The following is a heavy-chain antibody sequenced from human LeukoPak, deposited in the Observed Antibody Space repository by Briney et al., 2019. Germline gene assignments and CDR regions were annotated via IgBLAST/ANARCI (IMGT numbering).Heavy chain of an antibody. V-gene: IGHV3-72*01. CDR2: IRNKANSYTT. CDR3: ASNVDSGVDV. J-gene: IGHJ3*01. CDR1: GFIFSTYS. Sequence: GGSLRLSCAASGFIFSTYSMNWVRQAPGKGLEWVGRIRNKANSYTTEYVASVKGRFTISRDDSKNSLSLQMNGLKTEDTAMYYCASNVDSGVDVWGQGKMVTDSS. D-gene: IGHD5-12*01.